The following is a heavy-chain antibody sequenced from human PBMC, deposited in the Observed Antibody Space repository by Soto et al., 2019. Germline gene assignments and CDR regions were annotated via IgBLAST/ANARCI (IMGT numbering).Heavy chain of an antibody. CDR3: ARSRNVAGLNDYGGNYHGFDI. Sequence: QVQLEQSGAEVKKAGSSVKVSCKAFGGSVNSHAISWVRQAPGQVLEWLGGIIPMFGTPTYAQKFQDGVTISAEESTSAVSLDLSSLRSEDTAVYYCARSRNVAGLNDYGGNYHGFDIWGQGTMVTVSS. CDR1: GGSVNSHA. D-gene: IGHD4-17*01. CDR2: IIPMFGTP. J-gene: IGHJ3*02. V-gene: IGHV1-69*01.